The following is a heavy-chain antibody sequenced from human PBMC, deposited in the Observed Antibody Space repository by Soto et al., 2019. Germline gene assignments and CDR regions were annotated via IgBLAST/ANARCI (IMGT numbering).Heavy chain of an antibody. CDR3: ARELGYYDSSGFYGMDV. Sequence: QVQLVESGGGVVQPGRSLRLSCAASGFTFSSYAMHWVRQAPGKGLEWVAVISYDGSNKYYADSVKGRFTISRDNSKNTLYLQMNSLRAEDTAVYYWARELGYYDSSGFYGMDVWGQGTTVTVSS. CDR2: ISYDGSNK. V-gene: IGHV3-30-3*01. CDR1: GFTFSSYA. J-gene: IGHJ6*02. D-gene: IGHD3-22*01.